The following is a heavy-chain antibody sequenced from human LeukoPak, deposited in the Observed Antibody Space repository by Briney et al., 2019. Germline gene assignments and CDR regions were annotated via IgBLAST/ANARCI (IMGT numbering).Heavy chain of an antibody. D-gene: IGHD4-17*01. CDR1: GGSFSDYY. J-gene: IGHJ6*02. Sequence: PSETLSLTCAVYGGSFSDYYLSWIRQPPGKGLEWIGEINSSGSTNYNPSLKSRLSISVDRSKNQFSLKLSSVTAAATDVYYCARLNSPGDYHTPVVDYGMDVWGQATTVTVSS. V-gene: IGHV4-34*01. CDR3: ARLNSPGDYHTPVVDYGMDV. CDR2: INSSGST.